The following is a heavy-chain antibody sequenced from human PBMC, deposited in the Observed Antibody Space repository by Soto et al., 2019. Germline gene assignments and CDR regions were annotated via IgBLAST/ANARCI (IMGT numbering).Heavy chain of an antibody. V-gene: IGHV4-39*01. D-gene: IGHD1-26*01. CDR1: GGSISSTFYY. J-gene: IGHJ5*02. Sequence: QLQLQESGPGLVKPSETLSLTCSLSGGSISSTFYYWGWIRQPPGKGLEWIGSIYYSGTTFYNASLRGRVTRSVDTSKNQFSLRLTSVPATDTAVYFCARQKWEQPKWFDPWGQGTLVTVSS. CDR3: ARQKWEQPKWFDP. CDR2: IYYSGTT.